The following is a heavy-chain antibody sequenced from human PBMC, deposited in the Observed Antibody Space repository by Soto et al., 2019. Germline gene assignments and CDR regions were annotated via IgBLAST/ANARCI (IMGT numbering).Heavy chain of an antibody. D-gene: IGHD3-10*01. CDR3: AREWFGELNAHEDAFDI. CDR2: ISDSGST. J-gene: IGHJ3*02. Sequence: GSLRLSCTACGFTFSRYAMSWVRQAPGKGLEWVSTISDSGSTYYAESVKGRLTISRDNSKHTLYLQMNSLRAEDTAVYYCAREWFGELNAHEDAFDIWGQGTMVTVSS. V-gene: IGHV3-23*01. CDR1: GFTFSRYA.